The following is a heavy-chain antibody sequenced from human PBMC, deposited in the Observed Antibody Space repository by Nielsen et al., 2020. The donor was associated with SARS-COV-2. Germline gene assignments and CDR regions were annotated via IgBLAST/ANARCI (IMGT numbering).Heavy chain of an antibody. CDR3: AKSGNCNGGICYSTEYFQD. Sequence: GGSLRLSCAASGFTFSDYYMSWIRQAPGKGLEWVSYISHSGNYMNYADSVKGRLTISRDNARNSVYLQMNCLRAKDTAMYYCAKSGNCNGGICYSTEYFQDWGQGTLVTVSS. CDR2: ISHSGNYM. V-gene: IGHV3-11*03. D-gene: IGHD2-15*01. J-gene: IGHJ1*01. CDR1: GFTFSDYY.